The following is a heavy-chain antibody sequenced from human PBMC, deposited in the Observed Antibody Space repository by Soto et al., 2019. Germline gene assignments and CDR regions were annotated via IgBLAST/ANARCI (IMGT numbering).Heavy chain of an antibody. CDR1: GFTFSSYS. CDR2: ISSSSSYI. D-gene: IGHD6-6*01. J-gene: IGHJ6*02. CDR3: ARAGSSSPYRSYYYYYGMDV. Sequence: GGSLRLSCAASGFTFSSYSMNWVRQAPGKGLEWVSSISSSSSYIYYADSVKGRFTISRDNAKNSLYLQMNSLRAEDTAVYYCARAGSSSPYRSYYYYYGMDVWGQGTTVTVSS. V-gene: IGHV3-21*01.